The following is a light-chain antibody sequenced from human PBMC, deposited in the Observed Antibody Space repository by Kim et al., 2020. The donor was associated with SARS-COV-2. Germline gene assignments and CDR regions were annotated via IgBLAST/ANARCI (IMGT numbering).Light chain of an antibody. Sequence: SYELTQPPSVSVSPGQTASITCSGDKLGDKYACWYQRKPGQSPVLVIYQDSKRPSGIPERFSGSNSGNTATLTISGTQAMDEDDYYCTSWDSSTEVFGTG. J-gene: IGLJ1*01. V-gene: IGLV3-1*01. CDR3: TSWDSSTEV. CDR2: QDS. CDR1: KLGDKY.